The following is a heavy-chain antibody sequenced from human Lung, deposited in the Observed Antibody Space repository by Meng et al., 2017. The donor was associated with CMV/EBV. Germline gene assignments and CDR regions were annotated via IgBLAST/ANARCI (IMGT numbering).Heavy chain of an antibody. V-gene: IGHV1-2*02. J-gene: IGHJ6*02. CDR3: ARGPFYYYGMDV. CDR2: ITPNSGGT. Sequence: ASAXVFXKASGYTFTGYYIHCVRQAPGQGLEWMGSITPNSGGTKYAQKFQGRVTMTRDTSISKAYMELSSLRSDDTAVYYCARGPFYYYGMDVWGQGTTVTVSS. D-gene: IGHD3-10*01. CDR1: GYTFTGYY.